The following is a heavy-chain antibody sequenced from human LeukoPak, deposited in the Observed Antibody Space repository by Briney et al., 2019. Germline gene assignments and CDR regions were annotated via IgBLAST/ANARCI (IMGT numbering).Heavy chain of an antibody. V-gene: IGHV3-21*01. CDR3: ARDVHPRESNFDF. Sequence: PGGSLRLSCAASGFTFSSYHINWVRQAPGKGLEWVSSISSNSDYIYYADSVKGRFTIFRDNAKNSLYLQMNSLRAEDTAVYYCARDVHPRESNFDFWGQGTLVTVSS. J-gene: IGHJ4*02. CDR2: ISSNSDYI. D-gene: IGHD6-6*01. CDR1: GFTFSSYH.